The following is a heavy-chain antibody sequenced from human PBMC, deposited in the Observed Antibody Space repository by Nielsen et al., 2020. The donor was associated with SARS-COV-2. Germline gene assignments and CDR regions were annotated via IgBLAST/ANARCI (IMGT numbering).Heavy chain of an antibody. J-gene: IGHJ4*02. CDR3: TRGFHGGFDY. V-gene: IGHV3-13*01. CDR2: IGTGVDT. D-gene: IGHD4-23*01. CDR1: GFTLSNYD. Sequence: GESLKISCAASGFTLSNYDMHWVRQVPGKGLEWVSTIGTGVDTYYPGSVKGRFTISRENAKNSLFLQMNSLRAGDTAVYFCTRGFHGGFDYWGQGTLVTVSS.